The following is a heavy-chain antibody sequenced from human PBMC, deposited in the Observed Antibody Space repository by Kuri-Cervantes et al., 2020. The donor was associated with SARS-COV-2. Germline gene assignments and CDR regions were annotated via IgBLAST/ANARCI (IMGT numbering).Heavy chain of an antibody. CDR3: ARARGDFWSGYSTPPSSHWFDP. Sequence: SETLSLTCAVYGGSFSGYYWSWIRQPPGKGLEWIGEINHSGSTNYNPSLKSRVTMSVDTSKNQFSLKLSSVTAADTAVYYCARARGDFWSGYSTPPSSHWFDPWGQGTLVTVSS. CDR1: GGSFSGYY. J-gene: IGHJ5*02. D-gene: IGHD3-3*01. V-gene: IGHV4-34*01. CDR2: INHSGST.